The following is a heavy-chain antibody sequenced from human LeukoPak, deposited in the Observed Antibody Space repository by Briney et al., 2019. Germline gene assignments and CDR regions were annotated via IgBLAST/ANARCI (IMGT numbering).Heavy chain of an antibody. V-gene: IGHV1-2*02. CDR2: INPNSGGT. J-gene: IGHJ4*02. CDR1: GYTFIGYS. CDR3: ALTVAGPNYFDY. Sequence: ASVKVSCKASGYTFIGYSMHWVRQAPGQGLEWMGWINPNSGGTNYAQKFRGRVTMTRDTSISTAYMELSRLRSDDTAVYYCALTVAGPNYFDYWGQGTLVTVSS. D-gene: IGHD6-19*01.